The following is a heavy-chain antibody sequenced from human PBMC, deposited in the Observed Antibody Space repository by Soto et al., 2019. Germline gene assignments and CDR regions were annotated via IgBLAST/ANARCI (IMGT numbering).Heavy chain of an antibody. CDR1: GGSISSYY. CDR3: ARVGGHSFGYNCFDP. CDR2: IYYSGNT. J-gene: IGHJ5*02. V-gene: IGHV4-59*01. Sequence: SETLSLTCTVSGGSISSYYWSWIRQPPGKGLEWVGYIYYSGNTNYNPSLKSRVTISVDMSKNQFSLKLSSVTAADTAVCYCARVGGHSFGYNCFDPWGQGTLVTVSS. D-gene: IGHD5-18*01.